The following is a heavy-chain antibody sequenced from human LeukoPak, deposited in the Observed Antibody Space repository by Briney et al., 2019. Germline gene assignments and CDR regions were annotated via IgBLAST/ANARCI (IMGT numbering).Heavy chain of an antibody. CDR2: IIPIFGTA. V-gene: IGHV1-69*13. CDR3: AREGAAGSYYFDY. J-gene: IGHJ4*02. CDR1: GGTFSSYA. D-gene: IGHD6-13*01. Sequence: GASVKASRKASGGTFSSYAISWVRQAPGQGLEWMGGIIPIFGTANYAQKFQGRVTITADESTSTAYMELSSLRSEDTAVYYCAREGAAGSYYFDYWGQGTLVTVSS.